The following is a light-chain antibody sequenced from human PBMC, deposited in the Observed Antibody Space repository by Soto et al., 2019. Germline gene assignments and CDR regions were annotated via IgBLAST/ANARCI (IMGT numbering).Light chain of an antibody. V-gene: IGKV4-1*01. CDR3: QQYYSIPIT. CDR1: QSVLYSSNNKNY. Sequence: DIVMTQSPDSLAVSLGERVTISCKSSQSVLYSSNNKNYLTWYQQKPGQPPKLLVYWASTRESGVPDRFSGSGSGTDFTLTISSLQAEDVAVYYCQQYYSIPITFGQGTRLEIK. J-gene: IGKJ5*01. CDR2: WAS.